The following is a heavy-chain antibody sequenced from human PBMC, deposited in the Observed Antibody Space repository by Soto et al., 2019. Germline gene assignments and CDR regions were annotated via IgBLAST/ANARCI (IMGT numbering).Heavy chain of an antibody. CDR1: GFTFSSYS. Sequence: GGSLRLSCAASGFTFSSYSMNWVRQAPGKGLEWVSSISSSSSYIYYADSVKGRFTTSRDNAKNSLYLQMNSLRAEDTAVYYCARTRGYSPRHAFDIWGQGTMVTVSS. CDR2: ISSSSSYI. J-gene: IGHJ3*02. V-gene: IGHV3-21*01. CDR3: ARTRGYSPRHAFDI. D-gene: IGHD5-12*01.